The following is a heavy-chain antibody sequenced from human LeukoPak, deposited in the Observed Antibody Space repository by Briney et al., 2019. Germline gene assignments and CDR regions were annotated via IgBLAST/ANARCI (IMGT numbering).Heavy chain of an antibody. CDR2: IYYSGST. Sequence: SETLSLTCTVSGGSISSYYWSWIRQPPGKGLEWIGYIYYSGSTNYSPSLKSRVTISVDTSKNQFSLKLSSVTAADTAVYYCARDYYGSGSYSYWGQGTLVTVSS. CDR3: ARDYYGSGSYSY. J-gene: IGHJ4*02. CDR1: GGSISSYY. V-gene: IGHV4-59*01. D-gene: IGHD3-10*01.